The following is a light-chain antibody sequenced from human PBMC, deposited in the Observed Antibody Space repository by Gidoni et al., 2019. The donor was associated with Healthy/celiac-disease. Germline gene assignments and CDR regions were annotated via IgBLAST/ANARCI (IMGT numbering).Light chain of an antibody. J-gene: IGKJ1*01. CDR1: QSVSSN. CDR3: QQYNNWPRT. CDR2: GAS. Sequence: EIVMTQSPATLSVSPGERATLSCRASQSVSSNLAWYQQKPGQAPRRLIYGASTRATGIPARFSGSGSGTEFTRTISSLQSEDFAVYYCQQYNNWPRTFXXXTKVEIK. V-gene: IGKV3-15*01.